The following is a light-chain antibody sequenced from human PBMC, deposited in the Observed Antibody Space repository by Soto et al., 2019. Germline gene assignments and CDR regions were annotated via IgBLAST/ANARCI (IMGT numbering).Light chain of an antibody. J-gene: IGKJ4*01. Sequence: EIVLTQSPGTLSLSPGERVTLSCRASQSVGSSFLAWYQQKPGQAPRLLIFGASSRATDIPDRFSGSGSGTDFTLTISILEPEEFAVYYCQQYGSSPVTFGGGTRVEIK. CDR3: QQYGSSPVT. CDR1: QSVGSSF. V-gene: IGKV3-20*01. CDR2: GAS.